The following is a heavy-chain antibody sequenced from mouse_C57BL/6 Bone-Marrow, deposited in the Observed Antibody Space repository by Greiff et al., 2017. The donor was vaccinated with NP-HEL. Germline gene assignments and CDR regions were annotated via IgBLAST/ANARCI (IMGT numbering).Heavy chain of an antibody. D-gene: IGHD2-3*01. V-gene: IGHV1-82*01. CDR3: AKGGLYDGDN. Sequence: VQLQESGPELVKPGASVKISCKASGYAFSSSWMNWVKQRPGKGLDWIGRIYPGDGVTNYNGKFKGKATLTADKSSSTAYMQISSLTSEDSAVYFCAKGGLYDGDNWGQGTTLTVSS. CDR2: IYPGDGVT. CDR1: GYAFSSSW. J-gene: IGHJ2*01.